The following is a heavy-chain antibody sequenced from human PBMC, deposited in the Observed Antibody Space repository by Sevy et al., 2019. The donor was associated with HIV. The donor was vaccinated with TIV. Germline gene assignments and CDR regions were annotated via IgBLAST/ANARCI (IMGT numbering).Heavy chain of an antibody. D-gene: IGHD2-21*02. CDR3: AIVESCGGDCYYSDY. CDR1: GYTFTSYY. J-gene: IGHJ4*02. Sequence: ASVKVSCKASGYTFTSYYIHWVRQAPGQGLECMGIINPSGGGTNYAQKFQGRVTFTRDTSTSTVYMELSSLRAEDTAVYYCAIVESCGGDCYYSDYWGQGTQVTVS. V-gene: IGHV1-46*01. CDR2: INPSGGGT.